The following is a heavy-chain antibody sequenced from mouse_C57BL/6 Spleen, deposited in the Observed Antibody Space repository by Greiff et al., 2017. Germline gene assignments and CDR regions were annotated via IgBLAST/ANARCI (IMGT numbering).Heavy chain of an antibody. CDR2: ISGGGGNT. Sequence: EVHLVESGGGLVKPGGSLKLSCAASGFTFSSYTMSWVRQTPEKRLEWVATISGGGGNTYYPDSVKGRFTISRDNAKNTLYLQMSSLRSEDTALYYCARREDYFDYWGQGTTLTVSS. CDR1: GFTFSSYT. V-gene: IGHV5-9*01. J-gene: IGHJ2*01. CDR3: ARREDYFDY.